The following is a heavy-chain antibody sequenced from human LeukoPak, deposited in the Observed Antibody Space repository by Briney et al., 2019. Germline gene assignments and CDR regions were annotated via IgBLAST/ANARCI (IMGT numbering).Heavy chain of an antibody. CDR3: ATALGYCSGGSCEIDY. CDR2: ISSSSSYI. CDR1: GFTFSSYS. Sequence: GGSLRLSGAASGFTFSSYSMNWVRQAPGKGLEWVSSISSSSSYIYYADSVKGRFTISRDNAKNSLYLQMNSLRAEDTAVYYCATALGYCSGGSCEIDYWGQGTLVTVSS. D-gene: IGHD2-15*01. J-gene: IGHJ4*02. V-gene: IGHV3-21*01.